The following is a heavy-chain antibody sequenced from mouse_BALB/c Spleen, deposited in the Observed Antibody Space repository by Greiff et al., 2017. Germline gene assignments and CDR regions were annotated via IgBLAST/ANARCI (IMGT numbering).Heavy chain of an antibody. CDR3: ARPYYYGSRYAMDY. CDR2: ISDGGSYT. J-gene: IGHJ4*01. CDR1: GFTFSDYY. Sequence: EVQLVESGGGLVKPGGSLKLSCAASGFTFSDYYMYWVRQTPEKRLEWVATISDGGSYTYYPDSVKGRFTISRDNAKNNLYLQMSSLKSEDTAMYYCARPYYYGSRYAMDYWGQGTSVTVSS. V-gene: IGHV5-4*02. D-gene: IGHD1-1*01.